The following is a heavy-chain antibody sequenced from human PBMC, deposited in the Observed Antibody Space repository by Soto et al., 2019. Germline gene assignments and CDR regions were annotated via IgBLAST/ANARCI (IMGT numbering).Heavy chain of an antibody. Sequence: QVHLVQSGVEVKTPGASVKVSCQASGYTFFTYDISWVRQAPGQGLEWMGWISTYSGDTKYAQKFKGRVTMTTDTATTKAYLELRSLRSDDTAVYYCARHHGPTTSEDWLDPWGQGTLVTVSS. CDR2: ISTYSGDT. V-gene: IGHV1-18*01. CDR3: ARHHGPTTSEDWLDP. D-gene: IGHD5-12*01. CDR1: GYTFFTYD. J-gene: IGHJ5*02.